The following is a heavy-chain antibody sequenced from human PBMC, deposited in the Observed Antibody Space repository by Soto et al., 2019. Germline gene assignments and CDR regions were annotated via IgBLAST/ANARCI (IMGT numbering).Heavy chain of an antibody. J-gene: IGHJ6*02. CDR2: ISPSTSYI. CDR1: GFTFSSCT. CDR3: SGCSGGACHQTYGMDV. Sequence: EVHLVESGGGLVKPGGSLRLSCAVSGFTFSSCTMNWVRQAPGKGLEWVSSISPSTSYIYYVDAVKGRFTISRDNAKNSLFLQMNSLRAEDTAVYYCSGCSGGACHQTYGMDVWGQGTTVTVSS. V-gene: IGHV3-21*01. D-gene: IGHD2-15*01.